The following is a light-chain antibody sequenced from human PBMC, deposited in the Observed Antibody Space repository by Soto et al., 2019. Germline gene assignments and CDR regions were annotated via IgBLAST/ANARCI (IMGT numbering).Light chain of an antibody. CDR3: YSYAGTYTFV. Sequence: QSVLTQPPSASGTPGRWVTISCSGSSSNIGSNYVYWYQQLPGTAPKLLIYNHNQRPSGVPDRFSGSKSGNTASLTISGLQTEDEADYYCYSYAGTYTFVFGTGTKVTVL. CDR2: NHN. CDR1: SSNIGSNY. V-gene: IGLV1-47*02. J-gene: IGLJ1*01.